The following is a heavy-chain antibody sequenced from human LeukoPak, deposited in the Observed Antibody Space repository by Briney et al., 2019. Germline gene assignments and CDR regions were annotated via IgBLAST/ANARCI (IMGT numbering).Heavy chain of an antibody. CDR2: IYYSGST. Sequence: SETLSLTCTVSGGTISSYYWSWIRQPPGKGLEWIGYIYYSGSTSYNPSLKSRVTISVDTSKNQFSLKLSSVTAADTAVYYCARGYSGSYGRFDYWGQGTLVTVSS. D-gene: IGHD1-26*01. V-gene: IGHV4-59*01. CDR1: GGTISSYY. CDR3: ARGYSGSYGRFDY. J-gene: IGHJ4*02.